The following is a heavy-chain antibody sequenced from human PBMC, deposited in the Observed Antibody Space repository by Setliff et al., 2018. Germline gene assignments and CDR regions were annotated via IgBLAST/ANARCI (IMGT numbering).Heavy chain of an antibody. V-gene: IGHV3-73*01. J-gene: IGHJ3*02. CDR2: IRSKPNSYAT. CDR3: SSSSSVAFDI. D-gene: IGHD6-6*01. CDR1: GFTFGGSA. Sequence: GGSLRLSCAASGFTFGGSAIRWVRQASGKGLKWVGRIRSKPNSYATAYAASVKGRFTISRDDSENTAYLQMNSLKTEDTAVYYCSSSSSVAFDIWGQGTMVTVSS.